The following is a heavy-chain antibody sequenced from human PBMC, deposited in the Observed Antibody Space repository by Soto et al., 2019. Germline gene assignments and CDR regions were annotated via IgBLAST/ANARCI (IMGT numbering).Heavy chain of an antibody. CDR1: GGSINTGDYY. CDR2: IYYDGSA. D-gene: IGHD3-22*01. J-gene: IGHJ1*01. CDR3: ARRMRDYGDHYYNGWDH. Sequence: QVQLQESGPGLVKPSQTLSLTCTVSGGSINTGDYYWSWIRQPPGKSLEWIVNIYYDGSAFPNPSVTSRVSASVDTAKKQFSLLLFAVTAAYKAVYYCARRMRDYGDHYYNGWDHWGQGALVTVSS. V-gene: IGHV4-30-4*01.